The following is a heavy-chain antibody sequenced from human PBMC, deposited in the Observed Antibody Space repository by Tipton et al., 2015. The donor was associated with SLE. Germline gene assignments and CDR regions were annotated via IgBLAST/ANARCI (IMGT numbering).Heavy chain of an antibody. CDR1: GFTFSSSW. V-gene: IGHV3-7*01. D-gene: IGHD1-26*01. J-gene: IGHJ6*02. CDR3: ARDLLPGYSGMDG. Sequence: GSLRLSCAASGFTFSSSWMSWVRQAPRKGLEWVANIKQDGSEKYHVDSVKGRFTISRDNSKNTLYLQMNSLRAEDTGVYYCARDLLPGYSGMDGWGQAPTVTVSS. CDR2: IKQDGSEK.